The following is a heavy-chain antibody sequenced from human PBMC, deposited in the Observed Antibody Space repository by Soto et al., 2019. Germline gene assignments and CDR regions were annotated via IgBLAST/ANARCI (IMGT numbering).Heavy chain of an antibody. D-gene: IGHD3-3*01. CDR3: TRKTTTIGMAV. J-gene: IGHJ6*02. Sequence: EVQLVESGGALVQPGGSLRLSCAASGFTLSGYDIHWVIQATGQGLEWVSGIGFAGDTYDEDSVQGRFTIARDNAKTSVDLQMNSLRVGDTAVYYCTRKTTTIGMAVWGQGTTVTVSS. CDR1: GFTLSGYD. CDR2: IGFAGDT. V-gene: IGHV3-13*01.